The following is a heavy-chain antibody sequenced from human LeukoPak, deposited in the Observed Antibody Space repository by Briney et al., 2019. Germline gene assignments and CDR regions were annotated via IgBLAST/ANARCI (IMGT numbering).Heavy chain of an antibody. Sequence: SETLSLTCAVYGGSFSGYYWSWIRQPPGKGLEWIGEINHSGSTNYNPSLKSRVTISVDTSKNQFSLKLSSVTAADTAVYYCARWKIGPSGYHRNYYYGMDVWGQGTTVTVSS. CDR2: INHSGST. CDR1: GGSFSGYY. D-gene: IGHD3-22*01. J-gene: IGHJ6*02. V-gene: IGHV4-34*01. CDR3: ARWKIGPSGYHRNYYYGMDV.